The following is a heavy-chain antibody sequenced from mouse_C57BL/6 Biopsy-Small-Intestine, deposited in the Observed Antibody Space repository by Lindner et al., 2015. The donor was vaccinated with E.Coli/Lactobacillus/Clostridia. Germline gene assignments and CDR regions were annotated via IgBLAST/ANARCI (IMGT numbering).Heavy chain of an antibody. CDR2: IYPGDGDT. Sequence: VQLQESGAELVKPGASVKISCKASGYAFSSYWMNWVKQRPGKGLEWIGQIYPGDGDTNYNGKFKGKATLTADKSSSTAYMQLSSLTSEDSAVYFCAIIYYYGSTHYYAMDYWVKEPQSPSPQ. V-gene: IGHV1-80*01. CDR1: GYAFSSYW. D-gene: IGHD1-1*01. CDR3: AIIYYYGSTHYYAMDY. J-gene: IGHJ4*01.